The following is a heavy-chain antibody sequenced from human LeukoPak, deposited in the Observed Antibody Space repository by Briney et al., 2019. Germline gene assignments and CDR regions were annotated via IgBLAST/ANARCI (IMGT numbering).Heavy chain of an antibody. Sequence: ASVKVSCKASGYTFTSYGISWVRQASGQGLEWMGWISAYNGNTNYAQKLQGRVTMTTDTSTSTAYMELRSLRSDDTAVYYCARAQLLWFGELSWRAFDIWGQGTMVTVSS. CDR2: ISAYNGNT. V-gene: IGHV1-18*01. CDR3: ARAQLLWFGELSWRAFDI. CDR1: GYTFTSYG. J-gene: IGHJ3*02. D-gene: IGHD3-10*01.